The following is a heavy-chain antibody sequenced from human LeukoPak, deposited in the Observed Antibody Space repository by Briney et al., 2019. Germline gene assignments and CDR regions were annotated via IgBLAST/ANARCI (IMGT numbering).Heavy chain of an antibody. CDR1: GYTFTSYY. J-gene: IGHJ4*02. CDR3: ARDGLYGCSRTSCYAHAYDN. V-gene: IGHV1-46*01. D-gene: IGHD2-2*01. Sequence: ASVKVSCKASGYTFTSYYMHWVRQAPGQGLEWMGIINPSGGSTSYAQKFQGRVTMTRDASTGTVYMELSSLRSEDTAVYYCARDGLYGCSRTSCYAHAYDNWGQGTLVTVSS. CDR2: INPSGGST.